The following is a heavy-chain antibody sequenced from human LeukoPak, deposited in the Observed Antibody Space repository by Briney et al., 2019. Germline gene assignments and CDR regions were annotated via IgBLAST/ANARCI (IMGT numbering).Heavy chain of an antibody. CDR3: ARVVVVVAATRLAGAHDP. V-gene: IGHV4-39*07. CDR2: IYYSGST. CDR1: GGSISSSSYY. D-gene: IGHD2-15*01. Sequence: SETLSLTCTVSGGSISSSSYYWGWIRQPPGKGLEWIGSIYYSGSTYYNPSLKSRVTISVDSSKNQFSLKLSSVTAADTAVYYCARVVVVVAATRLAGAHDPWGQGTLVTVSS. J-gene: IGHJ5*02.